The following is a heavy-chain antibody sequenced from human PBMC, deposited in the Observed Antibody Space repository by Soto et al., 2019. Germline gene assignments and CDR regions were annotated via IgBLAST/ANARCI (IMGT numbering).Heavy chain of an antibody. Sequence: ASETLSLTCAVYGGSFSGYYWSWIRQPPGKGLEWIGEINHSGSTNYNPSLKSRVTISVDTSKNQFSLKLSSVTAADTAVYYCARGLATGYSSSWYPAGGDYWGQGTLVTVSS. CDR2: INHSGST. V-gene: IGHV4-34*01. CDR1: GGSFSGYY. D-gene: IGHD6-13*01. J-gene: IGHJ4*02. CDR3: ARGLATGYSSSWYPAGGDY.